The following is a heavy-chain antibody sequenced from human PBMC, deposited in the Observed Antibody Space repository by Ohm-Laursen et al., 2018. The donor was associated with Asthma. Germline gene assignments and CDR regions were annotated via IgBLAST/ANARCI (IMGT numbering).Heavy chain of an antibody. CDR3: AKDTEGRYDFWSGLSDYYYGMDV. CDR1: GFTFSTYG. Sequence: RSLRLSCAASGFTFSTYGMHWVRQAPGKGLEWVAVISYDGSNKYYADSVKGRFTISRDKSKNTLYLQMNSLRAEDTAVYYCAKDTEGRYDFWSGLSDYYYGMDVWGQGTTVTVSS. CDR2: ISYDGSNK. V-gene: IGHV3-30*18. D-gene: IGHD3-3*01. J-gene: IGHJ6*02.